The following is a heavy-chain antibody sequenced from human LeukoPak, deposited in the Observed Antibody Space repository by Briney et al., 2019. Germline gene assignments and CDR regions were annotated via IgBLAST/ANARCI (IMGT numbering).Heavy chain of an antibody. CDR3: ARRPLSSYYFDY. CDR2: MYYSGSA. Sequence: PSETLSLTCAVSGGSIGNYYWSWICQPPGKGLEWIGYMYYSGSANYNPSLKSRVTISIDTSKNQFSLKLSSVTAADTAVYYCARRPLSSYYFDYWGQGTLVTVSS. CDR1: GGSIGNYY. V-gene: IGHV4-59*08. D-gene: IGHD2/OR15-2a*01. J-gene: IGHJ4*02.